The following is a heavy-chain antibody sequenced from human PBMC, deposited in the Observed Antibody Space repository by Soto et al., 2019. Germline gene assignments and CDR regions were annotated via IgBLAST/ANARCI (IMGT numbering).Heavy chain of an antibody. CDR3: ATSVAPLYGSGSYRWFDP. D-gene: IGHD3-10*01. V-gene: IGHV1-24*01. J-gene: IGHJ5*02. CDR2: FDPEDGET. CDR1: GYTLTELS. Sequence: GASVKVSCKVSGYTLTELSMHWVRQAPGKGLEWMGGFDPEDGETIYAQKFQGRVTMTEDTSTDTAYMELSSLRSEDTAVYYCATSVAPLYGSGSYRWFDPWGQGTLVTVSS.